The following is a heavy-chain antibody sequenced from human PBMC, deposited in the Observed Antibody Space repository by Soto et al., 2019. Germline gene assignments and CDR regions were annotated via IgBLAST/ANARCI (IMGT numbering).Heavy chain of an antibody. V-gene: IGHV3-9*01. CDR1: GFTFDDYA. CDR3: AKDIRDAAAGYYYYYGMDV. D-gene: IGHD6-13*01. CDR2: ISWNSGSI. Sequence: HPGGSLRLSCAASGFTFDDYAMHWVRQAPGKGLEWVSGISWNSGSIGYADSVKGRFTISRDNAKNSLYLQMNSLRAEDTALYYCAKDIRDAAAGYYYYYGMDVWGQGTTVTVSS. J-gene: IGHJ6*02.